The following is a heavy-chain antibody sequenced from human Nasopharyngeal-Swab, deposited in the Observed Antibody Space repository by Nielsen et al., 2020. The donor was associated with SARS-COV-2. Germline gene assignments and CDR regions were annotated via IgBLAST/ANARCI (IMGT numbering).Heavy chain of an antibody. D-gene: IGHD6-6*01. CDR2: IYYSGST. Sequence: SETLSLTCTVSGGSISSSSYYWGWIRQPRGKGLEWIGSIYYSGSTYYNPSLKSRVTISVDTSKNQFSLKLSSVTAADTAVYYCARGRGSIAARHWYYGMDVWGQGTTVTVSS. CDR1: GGSISSSSYY. CDR3: ARGRGSIAARHWYYGMDV. J-gene: IGHJ6*02. V-gene: IGHV4-39*01.